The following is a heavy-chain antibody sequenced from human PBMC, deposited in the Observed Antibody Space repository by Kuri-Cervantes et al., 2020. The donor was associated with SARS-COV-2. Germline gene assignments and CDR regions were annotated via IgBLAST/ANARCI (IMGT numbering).Heavy chain of an antibody. CDR1: GSIFSDYA. V-gene: IGHV3-30*04. J-gene: IGHJ4*02. CDR3: ARDPWRADASDGRRPFGY. Sequence: GESLKISCEASGSIFSDYAIDWVRQAPGKGLEWVAIISFDGRNTHYADSVKGRFTISRDNSKNVVHLQMNSLRLEDTANYYCARDPWRADASDGRRPFGYRGQGNLVTVSS. CDR2: ISFDGRNT. D-gene: IGHD1-1*01.